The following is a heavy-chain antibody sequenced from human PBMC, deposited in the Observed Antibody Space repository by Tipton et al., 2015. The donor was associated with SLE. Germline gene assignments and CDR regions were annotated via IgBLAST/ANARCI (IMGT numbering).Heavy chain of an antibody. Sequence: TLSLTCTVSGSFVGSGSYYWSWIRQHPGKGLEWIGYIYYRGSTYYNPSLKSRVIISVDTSKNQFSLKLSSVTAADTAVYYCARDAAAAYTDYWGQGALVTVSS. J-gene: IGHJ4*02. CDR3: ARDAAAAYTDY. CDR2: IYYRGST. CDR1: GSFVGSGSYY. V-gene: IGHV4-31*03. D-gene: IGHD6-13*01.